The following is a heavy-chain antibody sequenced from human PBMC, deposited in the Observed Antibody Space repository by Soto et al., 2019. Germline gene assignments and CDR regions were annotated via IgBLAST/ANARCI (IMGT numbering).Heavy chain of an antibody. J-gene: IGHJ4*02. V-gene: IGHV4-61*08. CDR1: GGSISSGDYY. D-gene: IGHD3-9*01. CDR2: IYYSGST. CDR3: AREALRYFDWYQVYFDY. Sequence: PSETLSLTCTVSGGSISSGDYYWSWIRQPPGKGLEWIGYIYYSGSTNYNPSLKSRVTISVDTSKNQFSLKLSSVTAADTAVYYCAREALRYFDWYQVYFDYWGQGTLVTVSS.